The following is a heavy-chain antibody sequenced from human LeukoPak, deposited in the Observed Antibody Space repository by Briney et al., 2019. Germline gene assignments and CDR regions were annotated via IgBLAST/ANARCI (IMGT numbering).Heavy chain of an antibody. CDR1: GGSFSGYY. CDR3: GASYSSGWFASFIDY. J-gene: IGHJ4*02. CDR2: INHSGST. Sequence: SETLSLTCAVYGGSFSGYYWSWIRQPPGKGLEWIGEINHSGSTNYNPSLKSRVTISVDTSKNQFSLKLSSVTAADTAVYYCGASYSSGWFASFIDYWGQGTLVTVSS. V-gene: IGHV4-34*01. D-gene: IGHD6-19*01.